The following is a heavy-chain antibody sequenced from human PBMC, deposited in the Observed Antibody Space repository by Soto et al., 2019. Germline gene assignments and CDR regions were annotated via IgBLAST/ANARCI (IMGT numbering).Heavy chain of an antibody. V-gene: IGHV3-30*03. CDR2: ISHDGSNK. J-gene: IGHJ4*02. D-gene: IGHD3-10*01. CDR1: GFTFSSYG. Sequence: GGSLRLSCAASGFTFSSYGMHWVRQAPGMGLEWVAVISHDGSNKYYADSVKGRFTISRDNSKNTVNLQMNSLRAEDTAVYYCAREYYDGSGSYYGYWGQGTLVTVSS. CDR3: AREYYDGSGSYYGY.